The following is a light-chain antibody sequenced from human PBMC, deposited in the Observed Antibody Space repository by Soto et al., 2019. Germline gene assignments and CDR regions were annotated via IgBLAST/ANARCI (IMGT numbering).Light chain of an antibody. J-gene: IGKJ2*01. CDR3: QQYNDWPPVYT. CDR2: GAS. CDR1: QSVSSN. Sequence: EIVMTQSPATLSVSPGERATLSCRASQSVSSNLAWYQQKPGQAPRLLIYGASTRATGIPARFSGSGSGTAFTLTISSLQSEDFAVYSCQQYNDWPPVYTFGQGTKLEIK. V-gene: IGKV3-15*01.